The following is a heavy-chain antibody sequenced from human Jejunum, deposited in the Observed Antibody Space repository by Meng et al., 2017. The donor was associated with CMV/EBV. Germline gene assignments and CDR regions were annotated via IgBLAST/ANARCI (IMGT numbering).Heavy chain of an antibody. CDR3: ARGVPTYYYDSSAFYFDT. J-gene: IGHJ5*02. D-gene: IGHD3-22*01. CDR1: TYE. CDR2: MNPNSGKT. V-gene: IGHV1-8*03. Sequence: TYEINWVRQAAGQGLEWMGWMNPNSGKTGYAQKFQGRVTITRNSSISTAYMELSSLTSEDTAVYYCARGVPTYYYDSSAFYFDTWGQGTLVTVSS.